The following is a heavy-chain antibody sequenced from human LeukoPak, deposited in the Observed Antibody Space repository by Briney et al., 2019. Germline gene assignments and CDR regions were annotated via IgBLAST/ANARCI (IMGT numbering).Heavy chain of an antibody. Sequence: SQTLSLTCTISGDSVSSNSAAWNWVRQSPSRGLEWLGRTYYRSKWYNDYAVCVKSRITINPDTSKNQFSLQLNSVTPEDTAVYYCARDQGGVRGVITYYYYGMDVWGQGTTVTVSS. J-gene: IGHJ6*02. D-gene: IGHD3-10*01. CDR2: TYYRSKWYN. V-gene: IGHV6-1*01. CDR3: ARDQGGVRGVITYYYYGMDV. CDR1: GDSVSSNSAA.